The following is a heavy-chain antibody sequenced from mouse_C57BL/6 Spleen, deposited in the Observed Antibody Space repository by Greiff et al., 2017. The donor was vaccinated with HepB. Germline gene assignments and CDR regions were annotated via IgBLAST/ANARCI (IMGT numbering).Heavy chain of an antibody. D-gene: IGHD2-4*01. CDR1: GFTFTDYY. CDR2: IRNKANGYTT. V-gene: IGHV7-3*01. Sequence: EVQRVESGGGLVQPGGSLSLSCAASGFTFTDYYMRWVRQPPGKALEWLGFIRNKANGYTTEYSASVKGRFTISRDNSQSILYLKLNALRAEASATYYCERSHYEYDVGYFYYWGQGTTLTVSS. CDR3: ERSHYEYDVGYFYY. J-gene: IGHJ2*01.